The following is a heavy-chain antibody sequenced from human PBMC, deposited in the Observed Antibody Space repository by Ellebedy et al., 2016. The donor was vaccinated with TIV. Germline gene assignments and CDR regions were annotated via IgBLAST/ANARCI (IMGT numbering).Heavy chain of an antibody. J-gene: IGHJ3*02. Sequence: SETLSLTCAVYGGSFSGYYWSWIRQPPGKGLEWIGEINHSGSTNYNPSLKSRVTISVDTSKNQFSLKLSSVTAADTAVYYCARRDSGIAVAGTDAFDIWGQGTMVTVSS. V-gene: IGHV4-34*01. CDR2: INHSGST. D-gene: IGHD6-19*01. CDR1: GGSFSGYY. CDR3: ARRDSGIAVAGTDAFDI.